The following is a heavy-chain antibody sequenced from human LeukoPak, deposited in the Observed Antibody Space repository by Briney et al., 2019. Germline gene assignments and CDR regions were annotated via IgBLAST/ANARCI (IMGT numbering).Heavy chain of an antibody. CDR3: ARDPYYYGSGSYGDY. J-gene: IGHJ4*02. V-gene: IGHV3-74*01. CDR1: GFTFSSYW. CDR2: INSDGSST. D-gene: IGHD3-10*01. Sequence: GSLRLSCAASGFTFSSYWMHWVRQAPGKGLVWVSRINSDGSSTSYADSVKGRFTISRDNAKNTLYLQMNSLRAEDTAVYYCARDPYYYGSGSYGDYWGQGTLVTVSS.